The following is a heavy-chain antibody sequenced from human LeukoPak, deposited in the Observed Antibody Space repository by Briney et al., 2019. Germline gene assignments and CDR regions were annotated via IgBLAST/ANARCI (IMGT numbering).Heavy chain of an antibody. CDR2: IYYSGLT. CDR3: ASGTFDDYGDYDRGDYFDH. J-gene: IGHJ4*02. V-gene: IGHV4-39*02. D-gene: IGHD4-17*01. Sequence: PSETLSLTCTVSGASISSSSSSWGWVRQPPGKGPAWIGSIYYSGLTYDNPSLKSRVSISVDPSKNHFSLKVSSVTAADTAVYYCASGTFDDYGDYDRGDYFDHWGQGTLVIVSS. CDR1: GASISSSSSS.